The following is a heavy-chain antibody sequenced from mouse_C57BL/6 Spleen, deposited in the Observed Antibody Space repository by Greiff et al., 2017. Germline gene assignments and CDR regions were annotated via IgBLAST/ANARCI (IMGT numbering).Heavy chain of an antibody. J-gene: IGHJ4*01. D-gene: IGHD2-4*01. CDR1: GFTFSDYG. V-gene: IGHV5-17*01. Sequence: EVNVVESGGGLVKPGGSLKLSCAASGFTFSDYGMHWVRQAPEKGLEWVAYISSGSSTIYYADTVKGRFTISRDNAKNTLFLQMTSLRAEDTARYYCARHSYYDYAMDYWGQGPSVTVSS. CDR2: ISSGSSTI. CDR3: ARHSYYDYAMDY.